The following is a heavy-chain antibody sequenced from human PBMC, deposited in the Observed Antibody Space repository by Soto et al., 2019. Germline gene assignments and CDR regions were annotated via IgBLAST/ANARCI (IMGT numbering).Heavy chain of an antibody. D-gene: IGHD6-13*01. Sequence: GASVKVSCKASGYTFTSYGISWVRQAPGQWLEGMGWISAYNGNTNYAQKLQGRVTMTTDTSTSTACMELRSLRSDDTAVYYCARDRLPGIAAEKTFASHIYGMAVWGQGTTVTVSS. V-gene: IGHV1-18*04. CDR1: GYTFTSYG. J-gene: IGHJ6*02. CDR2: ISAYNGNT. CDR3: ARDRLPGIAAEKTFASHIYGMAV.